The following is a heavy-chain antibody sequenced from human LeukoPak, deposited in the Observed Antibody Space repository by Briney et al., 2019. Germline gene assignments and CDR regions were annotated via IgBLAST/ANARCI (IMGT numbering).Heavy chain of an antibody. CDR2: INSGGSST. Sequence: GGSLTLSCAASGFTFSSHWMHWVRQGPGRGLVWVSRINSGGSSTGYEDSVKGRFTISRDNAKNTLDLQMNNLRAEDTAVYYCARAGEGLQAYGFDMWGQGTKVSVST. J-gene: IGHJ3*02. CDR3: ARAGEGLQAYGFDM. V-gene: IGHV3-74*01. CDR1: GFTFSSHW. D-gene: IGHD4-11*01.